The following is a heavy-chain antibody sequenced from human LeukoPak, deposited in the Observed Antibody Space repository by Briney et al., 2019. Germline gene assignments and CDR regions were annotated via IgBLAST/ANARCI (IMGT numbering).Heavy chain of an antibody. CDR2: INPNSGGT. J-gene: IGHJ5*02. D-gene: IGHD2-2*01. Sequence: GASVKVSCKASGYTFTGYHMHWVRQAPGQGLEWMGWINPNSGGTNYAQKFQGRVTMTRDTSISTAYMELSRLRSDDTAVYYCARGNIVVVPAAKGAYNWFDPWGQGTLVTVSS. V-gene: IGHV1-2*02. CDR1: GYTFTGYH. CDR3: ARGNIVVVPAAKGAYNWFDP.